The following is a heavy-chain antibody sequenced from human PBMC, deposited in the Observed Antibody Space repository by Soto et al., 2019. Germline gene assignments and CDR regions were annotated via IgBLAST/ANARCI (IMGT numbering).Heavy chain of an antibody. D-gene: IGHD1-26*01. CDR3: AKDLGSGSYGSLFY. J-gene: IGHJ4*02. Sequence: GGSLRLSCVVSGFIFSEYQFNWVRQAPGKGLEWVSYIGRGGDPIYDAHSVKGRFTISRDDDKNTLYLEMNSLRVEDTAIYYCAKDLGSGSYGSLFYWGQGTLVTVSS. CDR1: GFIFSEYQ. CDR2: IGRGGDPI. V-gene: IGHV3-48*03.